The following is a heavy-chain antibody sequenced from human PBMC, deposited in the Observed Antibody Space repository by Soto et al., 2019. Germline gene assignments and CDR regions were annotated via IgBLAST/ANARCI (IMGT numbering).Heavy chain of an antibody. CDR3: ARAIAVGSTSLDY. D-gene: IGHD6-19*01. CDR2: ISSRSSTI. CDR1: GFSFSTYN. V-gene: IGHV3-48*02. Sequence: GGSLRLSCAAPGFSFSTYNMNWVRQAPGRGLEWVSYISSRSSTIYHADSVKGRFTISRDNAKNSLYLQMDSLRDEDTAVYFCARAIAVGSTSLDYWGLGTRVTVSS. J-gene: IGHJ4*02.